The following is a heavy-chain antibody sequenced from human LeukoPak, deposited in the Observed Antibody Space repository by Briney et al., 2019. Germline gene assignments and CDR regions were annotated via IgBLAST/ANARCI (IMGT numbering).Heavy chain of an antibody. D-gene: IGHD1-7*01. Sequence: GGSLRLSCAASGFTFSSFGMSWVRQAPGKGLEWVSAISGSGISTYYTDSVKGRFTISRDNSKNTLYLQMNSLRAEDTAVYYCARVSEYNWNYRFDYWGQGTLVTVSS. J-gene: IGHJ4*02. V-gene: IGHV3-23*01. CDR2: ISGSGIST. CDR1: GFTFSSFG. CDR3: ARVSEYNWNYRFDY.